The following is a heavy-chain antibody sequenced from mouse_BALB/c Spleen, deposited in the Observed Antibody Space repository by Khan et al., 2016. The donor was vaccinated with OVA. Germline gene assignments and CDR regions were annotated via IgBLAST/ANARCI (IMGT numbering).Heavy chain of an antibody. CDR2: INPSNGGT. J-gene: IGHJ3*01. CDR3: TRGGARATEYSWVDY. V-gene: IGHV1S81*02. D-gene: IGHD2-10*02. Sequence: VQLQQSGAELVKPGASVKLSCKASGYTFTSYYMNWVKQRPGQGLEWIGGINPSNGGTNYNEKFKGKATLTVDKSSSTAYLHLSSLPSEDSAVYYWTRGGARATEYSWVDYWGQRTLVTGSA. CDR1: GYTFTSYY.